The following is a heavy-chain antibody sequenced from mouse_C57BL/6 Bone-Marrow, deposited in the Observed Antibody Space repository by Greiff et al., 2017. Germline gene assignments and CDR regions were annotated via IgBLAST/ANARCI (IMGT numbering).Heavy chain of an antibody. J-gene: IGHJ4*01. V-gene: IGHV1-64*01. CDR2: MHPNGGSP. CDR3: ARDGRAMDY. Sequence: VQLQQPGAELVKPGASVKLSCKASGYTFTNYWMHWVKPRPGQGLEWIGMMHPNGGSPDYNEKFKSEASRSVDKSSRTAYMELSSLTYEDSAVYYCARDGRAMDYWGQGTSVTVSS. CDR1: GYTFTNYW.